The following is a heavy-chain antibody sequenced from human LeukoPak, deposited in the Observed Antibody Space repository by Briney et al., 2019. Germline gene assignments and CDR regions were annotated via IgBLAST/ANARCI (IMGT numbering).Heavy chain of an antibody. Sequence: PSETLSLTCGVYGDSISGYHWTYIRQPPGKGLEGIGEINRSGSTNYNPSLKSRVTISLDTSRNQFSLKLTSVTAADTAVYYCAKSNGYGLVDIWGQGTMVTVSS. CDR1: GDSISGYH. D-gene: IGHD3-10*01. V-gene: IGHV4-34*01. CDR3: AKSNGYGLVDI. J-gene: IGHJ3*02. CDR2: INRSGST.